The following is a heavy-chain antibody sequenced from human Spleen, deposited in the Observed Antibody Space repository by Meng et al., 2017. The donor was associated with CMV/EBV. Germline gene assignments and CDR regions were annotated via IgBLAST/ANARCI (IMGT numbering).Heavy chain of an antibody. J-gene: IGHJ4*02. CDR2: INHSGST. D-gene: IGHD2-2*01. CDR1: GGSFSGYY. CDR3: ARGRSSGIVVVPAANFDY. V-gene: IGHV4-34*01. Sequence: QVQLQEWGAGLLKPSETLSLPCAVYGGSFSGYYWSWIRQPPGKGLEWIGEINHSGSTNYNPSLKSRVTISVDTSKNQFSLKLSSVTAADTAVYYCARGRSSGIVVVPAANFDYWGQGTLVTVSS.